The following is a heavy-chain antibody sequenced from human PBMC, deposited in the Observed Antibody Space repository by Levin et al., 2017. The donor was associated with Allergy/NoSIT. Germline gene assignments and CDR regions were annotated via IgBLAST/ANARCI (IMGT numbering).Heavy chain of an antibody. CDR1: GFTFSDYY. Sequence: PGESLKISCAASGFTFSDYYMSWIRQAPGKGLEWVSYISSSSSYTNYADSVKGRFTISRDNAKNSLYLQMNSLRAEDTAVYYCARDKKERRRGGIAAAGTGFDYWGQGTLVTVSS. D-gene: IGHD6-13*01. CDR2: ISSSSSYT. V-gene: IGHV3-11*05. J-gene: IGHJ4*02. CDR3: ARDKKERRRGGIAAAGTGFDY.